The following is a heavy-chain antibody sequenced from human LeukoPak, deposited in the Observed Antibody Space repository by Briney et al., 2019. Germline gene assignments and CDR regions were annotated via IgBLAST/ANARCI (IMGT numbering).Heavy chain of an antibody. J-gene: IGHJ3*02. CDR1: GCSISSYY. D-gene: IGHD1-7*01. CDR2: IYYSGST. CDR3: ARVSWNYRAFDI. V-gene: IGHV4-59*01. Sequence: SETLSLTCTVSGCSISSYYWSWIRQPPGKGLEWIGYIYYSGSTNYNPSLKSRVTISVDTSKNQFSLKLSSVTAADTAVYYCARVSWNYRAFDIWGQGTMVTVSS.